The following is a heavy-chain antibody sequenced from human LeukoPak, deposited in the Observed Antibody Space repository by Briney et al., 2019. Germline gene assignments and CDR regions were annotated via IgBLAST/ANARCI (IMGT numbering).Heavy chain of an antibody. Sequence: SETLSLTCTVSGGSISSYYWSWIRQPPGKGLEWIGYIYYSGSTNYNPSLKSRVTISVDTSKNQFSLKLSSVTAADTAVYYCASLPSGVLSGGYYFDYWGQGTLVTVSS. D-gene: IGHD2-15*01. V-gene: IGHV4-59*12. J-gene: IGHJ4*02. CDR3: ASLPSGVLSGGYYFDY. CDR2: IYYSGST. CDR1: GGSISSYY.